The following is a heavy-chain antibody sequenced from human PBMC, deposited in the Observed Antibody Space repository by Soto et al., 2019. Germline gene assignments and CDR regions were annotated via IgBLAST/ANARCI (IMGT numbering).Heavy chain of an antibody. V-gene: IGHV4-34*01. CDR3: GAVASSADFYGKDV. CDR1: GGSSGSYY. CDR2: VYHSGGA. D-gene: IGHD6-19*01. Sequence: PSETLSLTCAVYGGSSGSYYWSWIRQPPGKGLEWIGEVYHSGGANYNPSLKSRVTISEDTSKNQFSLKLKSVTAADTAVYYCGAVASSADFYGKDVWGQGTTVTVSS. J-gene: IGHJ6*02.